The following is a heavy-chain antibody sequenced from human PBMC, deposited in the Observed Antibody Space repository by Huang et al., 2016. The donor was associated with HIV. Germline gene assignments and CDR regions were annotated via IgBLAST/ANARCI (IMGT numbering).Heavy chain of an antibody. J-gene: IGHJ3*02. CDR2: MSSISNYT. Sequence: EVQLVESGGSLVKPGGSLRLSCAASGFTFSSYSMNWVRQAPGKGLQWVSSMSSISNYTYYAYSVKGRFTISRDNAKNSLYLQMNSLRAEDTAVYNCARWGGSAFDAFDIWGQGTMVTVSS. D-gene: IGHD2-15*01. CDR1: GFTFSSYS. V-gene: IGHV3-21*01. CDR3: ARWGGSAFDAFDI.